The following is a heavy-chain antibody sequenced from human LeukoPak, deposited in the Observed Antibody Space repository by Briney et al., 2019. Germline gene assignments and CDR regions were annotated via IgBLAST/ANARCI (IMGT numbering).Heavy chain of an antibody. D-gene: IGHD5/OR15-5a*01. V-gene: IGHV4-38-2*02. J-gene: IGHJ4*02. CDR3: ATLVSTRYYFDY. Sequence: SETLSLTYTVSDYSISSGYYWGWIRQSPGKGLEWIGYIYYSGSTNYNPSLKSRVTISVDTSKNQFSLRLTSVTAADTAVYFCATLVSTRYYFDYWGQGTLVTVSS. CDR2: IYYSGST. CDR1: DYSISSGYY.